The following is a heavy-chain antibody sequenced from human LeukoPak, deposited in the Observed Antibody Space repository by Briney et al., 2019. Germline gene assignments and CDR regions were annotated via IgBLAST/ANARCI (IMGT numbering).Heavy chain of an antibody. CDR3: ARDSPTMDDAFDI. CDR1: GGSISSYY. D-gene: IGHD3-10*01. Sequence: SVTLSLTCTVSGGSISSYYWSWIRQPPGKGLEWIGYIYYSGSTNYNPSLKSRVTISVDTSKNQFSLKLSSVTAADTAVYYCARDSPTMDDAFDIWGQGTMVTVSS. J-gene: IGHJ3*02. CDR2: IYYSGST. V-gene: IGHV4-59*01.